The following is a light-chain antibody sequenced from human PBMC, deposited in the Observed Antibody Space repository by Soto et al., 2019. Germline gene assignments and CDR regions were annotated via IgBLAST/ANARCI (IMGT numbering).Light chain of an antibody. CDR2: DDG. J-gene: IGLJ2*01. Sequence: QSVLTQPPSVSGAPGQRVTISCTGSSSNIGAGHDVHWYQQLPGTAPKLLIYDDGHRPAGVPDRFSVSKSGTSASLAITGLQTEDEADYYCQSYDNGLSGLVLGGGTQLTVL. CDR1: SSNIGAGHD. CDR3: QSYDNGLSGLV. V-gene: IGLV1-40*01.